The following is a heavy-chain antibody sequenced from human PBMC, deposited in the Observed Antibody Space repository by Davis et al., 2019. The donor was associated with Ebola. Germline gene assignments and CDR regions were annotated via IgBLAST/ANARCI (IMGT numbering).Heavy chain of an antibody. V-gene: IGHV4-39*01. J-gene: IGHJ4*02. CDR1: GGSIRSSSDY. D-gene: IGHD2-15*01. Sequence: MPSETLSLTCTVSGGSIRSSSDYWGWIRQPPGKGLEWIGNIYHSGSTYYTPSLKSRITISVDTSKNQFSLRLTSVTAADTAVYYCARSCSVSCSSFDSWGQGTPVTVSS. CDR2: IYHSGST. CDR3: ARSCSVSCSSFDS.